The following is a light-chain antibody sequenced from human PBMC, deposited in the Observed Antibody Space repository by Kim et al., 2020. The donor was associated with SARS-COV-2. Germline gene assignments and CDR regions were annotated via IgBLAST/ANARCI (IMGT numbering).Light chain of an antibody. Sequence: VSPGQTASITCSGDKLGDKYACWYQQKPGQSPVLVIYQDSKRPSGIPERFSGSNSGNTATLTISGTQAMDEADYYCQAWDSSTWVFGGGTELTVL. CDR1: KLGDKY. V-gene: IGLV3-1*01. CDR3: QAWDSSTWV. CDR2: QDS. J-gene: IGLJ3*02.